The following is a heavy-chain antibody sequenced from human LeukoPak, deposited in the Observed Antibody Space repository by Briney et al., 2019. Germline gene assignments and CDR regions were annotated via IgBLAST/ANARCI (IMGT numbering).Heavy chain of an antibody. D-gene: IGHD7-27*01. Sequence: ASVKVSCKTSGYTFTAYYLHWVRQAPGQGLEWMGWINPNTGGTSYAQNFQGGVTMTSDTSISTACMELSRLTSDDTGVYYCVTWGAVPGFDYWGQGTLVTVSS. J-gene: IGHJ4*02. V-gene: IGHV1-2*02. CDR3: VTWGAVPGFDY. CDR2: INPNTGGT. CDR1: GYTFTAYY.